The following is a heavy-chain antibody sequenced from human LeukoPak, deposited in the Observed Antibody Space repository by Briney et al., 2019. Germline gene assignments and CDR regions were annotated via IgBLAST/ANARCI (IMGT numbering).Heavy chain of an antibody. V-gene: IGHV3-7*01. D-gene: IGHD6-13*01. J-gene: IGHJ4*02. CDR2: INEDGSQK. CDR3: VRDSRWTFDY. CDR1: GFTFSGHW. Sequence: GGSLRLSCAASGFTFSGHWMIWVRQAPGRGLEWVANINEDGSQKYYMDSVRGRFTISRDDAKNSLYLQMNSLRAEDTAVYYCVRDSRWTFDYWGQGTLVTVSS.